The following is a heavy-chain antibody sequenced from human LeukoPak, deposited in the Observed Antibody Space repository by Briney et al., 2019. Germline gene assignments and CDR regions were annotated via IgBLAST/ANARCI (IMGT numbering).Heavy chain of an antibody. CDR3: AAEPQPVAGTGDDAFDI. Sequence: SVKVSCKASGFTFTSSAVQWVRQARGQRLEWIGWIVVGSGNTNYAQKFQERVTITRDMSTSTAYMELSSLRSEDTAVYYCAAEPQPVAGTGDDAFDIWGQRTMVTVSS. CDR2: IVVGSGNT. V-gene: IGHV1-58*01. CDR1: GFTFTSSA. D-gene: IGHD6-19*01. J-gene: IGHJ3*02.